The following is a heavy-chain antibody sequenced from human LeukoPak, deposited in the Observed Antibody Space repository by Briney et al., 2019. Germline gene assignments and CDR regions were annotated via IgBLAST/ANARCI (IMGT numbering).Heavy chain of an antibody. CDR2: IYHSGST. J-gene: IGHJ3*02. Sequence: SETLSLTCTVSGGSISSYYWSWIRQPPGKGLEWIGSIYHSGSTYYNPSLKSRVTISVDTSKNQFSLKLSSVTAADTAVYYCARDPPYGDYDGKTNRDAFDIWGQGTMVTVSS. CDR1: GGSISSYY. V-gene: IGHV4-38-2*02. CDR3: ARDPPYGDYDGKTNRDAFDI. D-gene: IGHD4-17*01.